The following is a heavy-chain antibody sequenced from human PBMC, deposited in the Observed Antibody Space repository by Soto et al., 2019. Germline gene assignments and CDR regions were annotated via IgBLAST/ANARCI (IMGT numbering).Heavy chain of an antibody. J-gene: IGHJ4*02. CDR2: IVPIFGTF. V-gene: IGHV1-69*01. D-gene: IGHD7-27*01. Sequence: HVHLVQSAAEVQKPGSSVRVSCTVSGGTFGRNTIVWVRQAPEQGLECMGHIVPIFGTFKYAQKFQGRVTFTADESTTTAYMDLSSLTSEDTAVYFCARDLNWALDYWGQGTLVTVSS. CDR1: GGTFGRNT. CDR3: ARDLNWALDY.